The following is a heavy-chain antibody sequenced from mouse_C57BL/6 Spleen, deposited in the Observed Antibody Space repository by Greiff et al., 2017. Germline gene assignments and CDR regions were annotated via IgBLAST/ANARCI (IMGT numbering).Heavy chain of an antibody. V-gene: IGHV1-69*01. CDR1: GYTFTSYW. CDR3: ARVHYSNPFAY. CDR2: IDPSDSYT. Sequence: QVQLQQPGAELVMPGASVKLSCKASGYTFTSYWMHWVKQRPGQGLKWIGEIDPSDSYTNYNQKFKGKSTLTVDKSSSTAYMQLSSLTSEDSAVYYCARVHYSNPFAYWGQGTLVTVSA. D-gene: IGHD2-5*01. J-gene: IGHJ3*01.